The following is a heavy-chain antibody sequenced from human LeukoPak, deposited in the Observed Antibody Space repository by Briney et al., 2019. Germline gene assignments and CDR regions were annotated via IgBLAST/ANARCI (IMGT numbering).Heavy chain of an antibody. J-gene: IGHJ4*02. CDR3: TTIKRGNIFGYFDF. Sequence: SETLSLTCTVSGGSMTTHHWNWTRQTPGKGLEWIGYVFDSGRTKESPSLKSRVTLSADTSKNQLSLRLSSVTAADTAVYYCTTIKRGNIFGYFDFWGQGILVTVSS. V-gene: IGHV4-59*11. D-gene: IGHD5-18*01. CDR1: GGSMTTHH. CDR2: VFDSGRT.